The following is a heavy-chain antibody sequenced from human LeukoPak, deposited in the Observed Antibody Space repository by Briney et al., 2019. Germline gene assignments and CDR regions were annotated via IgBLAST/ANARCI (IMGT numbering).Heavy chain of an antibody. CDR1: GGTFSSYA. CDR3: ARDPYYYDSSGYYPSGIDY. D-gene: IGHD3-22*01. Sequence: GASVKVSCKASGGTFSSYAISWVRQAPGQGLEWMGGIIPIFGTANYAQKFQGRVTITADKSTSTAYMELSSLRSEDTAVYYCARDPYYYDSSGYYPSGIDYWGQGTLVTVSS. CDR2: IIPIFGTA. V-gene: IGHV1-69*06. J-gene: IGHJ4*02.